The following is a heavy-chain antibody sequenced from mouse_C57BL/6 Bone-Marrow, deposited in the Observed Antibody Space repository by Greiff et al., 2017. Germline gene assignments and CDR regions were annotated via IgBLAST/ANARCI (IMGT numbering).Heavy chain of an antibody. CDR2: ISDGGSYT. J-gene: IGHJ2*01. D-gene: IGHD2-1*01. CDR1: GFTFSSYA. V-gene: IGHV5-4*01. Sequence: EVQRVESGGGLVKPGGSLKLSCAASGFTFSSYAMSWVRQTPEKRLEWVATISDGGSYTYYPDNVKGRFTISRDNAKNNLYLQMSHLKSEDTAMYYCARDYYGNRDYFDYWGQGTTLTVSS. CDR3: ARDYYGNRDYFDY.